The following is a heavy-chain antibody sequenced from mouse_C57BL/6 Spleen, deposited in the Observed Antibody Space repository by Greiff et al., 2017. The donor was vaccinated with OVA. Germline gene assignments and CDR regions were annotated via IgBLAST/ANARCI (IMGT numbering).Heavy chain of an antibody. D-gene: IGHD2-3*01. J-gene: IGHJ4*01. Sequence: EVKLVESGGGLVKPGGSLKLSCAASGFTFSSYAMSWVRQTPEKRLEWVATISDGGSYTYYPDNVKGLFTISRDNAKNNLYLQMSHLKSEDTAMYYCARSKDGYYGGAMDYWGQGTSVTVSS. CDR2: ISDGGSYT. CDR1: GFTFSSYA. CDR3: ARSKDGYYGGAMDY. V-gene: IGHV5-4*03.